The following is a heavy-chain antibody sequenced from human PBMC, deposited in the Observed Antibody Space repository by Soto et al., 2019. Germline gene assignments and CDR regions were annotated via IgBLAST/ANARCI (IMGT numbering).Heavy chain of an antibody. CDR1: GFTFSSDW. D-gene: IGHD3-9*01. CDR2: IKQDGSEK. Sequence: GSLRLSCAASGFTFSSDWVSWVRQAPGKGLEWVATIKQDGSEKYYVDSVRGRFTVSRDNAKNSLYLEMNSLRAEDTAVYYCARGDYFDRRFDYWGQGTLVTVSS. CDR3: ARGDYFDRRFDY. V-gene: IGHV3-7*03. J-gene: IGHJ4*02.